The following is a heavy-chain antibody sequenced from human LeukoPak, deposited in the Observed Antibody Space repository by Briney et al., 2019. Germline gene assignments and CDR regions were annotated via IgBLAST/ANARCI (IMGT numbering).Heavy chain of an antibody. CDR3: ANSVEYYYDSSGYLPRWFDP. V-gene: IGHV3-23*01. J-gene: IGHJ5*02. CDR1: GFTFSSYA. D-gene: IGHD3-22*01. Sequence: GGSLRLSCAASGFTFSSYAMSWVRQAPGKGLEWVSAISGSGGSTYYADSMKGRFTISRDNSKNTLYLQMNSLRAEDTAVYYCANSVEYYYDSSGYLPRWFDPWGQGTLVTVSS. CDR2: ISGSGGST.